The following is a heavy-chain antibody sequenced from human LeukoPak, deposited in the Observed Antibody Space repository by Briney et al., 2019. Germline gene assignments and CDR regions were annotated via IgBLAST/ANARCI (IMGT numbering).Heavy chain of an antibody. V-gene: IGHV4-59*08. CDR2: IYYSGST. CDR3: ARHGTLGSTTYPLDY. CDR1: GGSFSGYY. D-gene: IGHD1-26*01. Sequence: PSETLSLTCAVYGGSFSGYYWSWIRQAPGKGLEWIGNIYYSGSTNYNPSLKSRVTVSVDTSKNQFSLKLSSVTAADTAVYYCARHGTLGSTTYPLDYWGQGTLVTVSS. J-gene: IGHJ4*02.